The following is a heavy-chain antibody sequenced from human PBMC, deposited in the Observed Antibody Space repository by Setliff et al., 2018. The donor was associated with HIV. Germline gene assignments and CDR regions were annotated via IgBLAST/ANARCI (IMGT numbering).Heavy chain of an antibody. Sequence: GASVKVSCKASGYTFTGYYMHWVRQAPGRGLEWMGWINPNSGGTNYAQKFQGRVTMTRDTSISTAYMELSRLRSDDTAVYYCARDVGVRGVIITVSWFDPWGQGTLVTVSS. CDR2: INPNSGGT. CDR3: ARDVGVRGVIITVSWFDP. CDR1: GYTFTGYY. V-gene: IGHV1-2*02. J-gene: IGHJ5*02. D-gene: IGHD3-10*01.